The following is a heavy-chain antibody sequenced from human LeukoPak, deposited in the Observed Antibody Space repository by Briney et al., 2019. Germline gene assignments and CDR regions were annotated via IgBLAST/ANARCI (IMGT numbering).Heavy chain of an antibody. CDR2: ISISSSDI. CDR3: ARGLIHYYDSSGYYPRAFDI. V-gene: IGHV3-21*01. Sequence: GGSLRLSCAASGFTFSSYSMNWVRQAPGKGLEWVSSISISSSDIYYADSVKGRFTISRDNAKNSLYLQMNSLRAEDTAVYYCARGLIHYYDSSGYYPRAFDIWGQGTMVTVSS. CDR1: GFTFSSYS. D-gene: IGHD3-22*01. J-gene: IGHJ3*02.